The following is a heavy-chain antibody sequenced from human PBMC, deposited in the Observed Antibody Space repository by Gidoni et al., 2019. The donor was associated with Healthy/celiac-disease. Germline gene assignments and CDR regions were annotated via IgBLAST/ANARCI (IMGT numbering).Heavy chain of an antibody. CDR1: GGTFSSYA. CDR3: ARGGEHCGGDCYLNNWFDP. J-gene: IGHJ5*02. D-gene: IGHD2-21*02. V-gene: IGHV1-69*09. CDR2: IIPILGIA. Sequence: QVQLVQSGAEVKKPGSSVKVSCTASGGTFSSYAISWVRQAPGQGIEWMGRIIPILGIANYAQKFQCRVTITADKSTSTAYSELSSLRSDDTAVYYCARGGEHCGGDCYLNNWFDPWGQGTLVTVSS.